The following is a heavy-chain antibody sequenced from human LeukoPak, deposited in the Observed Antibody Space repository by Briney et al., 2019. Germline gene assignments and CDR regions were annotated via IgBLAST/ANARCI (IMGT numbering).Heavy chain of an antibody. CDR3: VRDRGTYRPIDS. CDR1: AFSLNTYN. J-gene: IGHJ4*02. V-gene: IGHV3-21*04. Sequence: PGGSLRLSCAASAFSLNTYNMNWVRRAPGKGLQFVSSISYTGTYIYYADSVKGRFTISRDNAQSSVYSLRAEDTAVYYCVRDRGTYRPIDSWGQGTLVTVSS. D-gene: IGHD1-26*01. CDR2: ISYTGTYI.